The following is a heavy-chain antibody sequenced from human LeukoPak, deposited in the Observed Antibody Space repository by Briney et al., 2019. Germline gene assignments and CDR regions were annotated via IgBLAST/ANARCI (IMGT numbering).Heavy chain of an antibody. Sequence: SGPTLVKPTQTLTLTCTFSGFSLSTSGVGVGWIRQPPGKALEWLALIYWDDDKRYSPSLKSRLSITKDTSKNQVVLTMTNMEIVDTATYYCAHRGYSSNFYAFSAFDIWGQGTMVTVSS. V-gene: IGHV2-5*02. CDR2: IYWDDDK. CDR1: GFSLSTSGVG. D-gene: IGHD6-13*01. CDR3: AHRGYSSNFYAFSAFDI. J-gene: IGHJ3*02.